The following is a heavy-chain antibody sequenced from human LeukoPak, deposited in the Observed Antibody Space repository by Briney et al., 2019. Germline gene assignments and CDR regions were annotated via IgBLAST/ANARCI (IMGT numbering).Heavy chain of an antibody. J-gene: IGHJ4*02. V-gene: IGHV3-21*01. D-gene: IGHD3-3*01. Sequence: GGSLRLSCAASGFTFSSYSMNWVRQAPGKGLEWVSSISSSSSYIYYADSVKGRFTISRDNAKNSLYLQMNSLRAEDTAVYYCARTIFGVVIAPFDYWGQGTLVTVSS. CDR1: GFTFSSYS. CDR3: ARTIFGVVIAPFDY. CDR2: ISSSSSYI.